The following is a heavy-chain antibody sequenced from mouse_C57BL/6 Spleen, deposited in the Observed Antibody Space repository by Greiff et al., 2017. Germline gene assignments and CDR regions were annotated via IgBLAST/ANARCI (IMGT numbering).Heavy chain of an antibody. CDR1: GFTFSSYA. CDR3: ARDPIYYGNSYYAMDY. D-gene: IGHD2-1*01. J-gene: IGHJ4*01. CDR2: ISDGGSYT. V-gene: IGHV5-4*01. Sequence: EVHLVESGGGLVKPGGSLKLSCAASGFTFSSYAMSWVRQTPEKRLEWVATISDGGSYTYYPDNVKGRFTISRDNAKNNLYLQMSHLKSEDTAMYYCARDPIYYGNSYYAMDYWGQGTSVTVSS.